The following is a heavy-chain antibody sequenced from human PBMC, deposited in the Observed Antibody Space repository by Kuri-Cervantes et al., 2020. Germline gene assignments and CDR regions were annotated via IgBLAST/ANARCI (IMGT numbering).Heavy chain of an antibody. CDR3: ATGSSHQLRPTYYYYMDV. CDR2: IIPIFGKA. Sequence: SVKVSCKASGGTFSSYAISWVRQAPGKGLEWMGGIIPIFGKANYAQKFQGRVTITADKSTSTAYMELSSLRSEDSAVYYCATGSSHQLRPTYYYYMDVWGKGTTVTVSS. V-gene: IGHV1-69*06. D-gene: IGHD2-2*01. J-gene: IGHJ6*03. CDR1: GGTFSSYA.